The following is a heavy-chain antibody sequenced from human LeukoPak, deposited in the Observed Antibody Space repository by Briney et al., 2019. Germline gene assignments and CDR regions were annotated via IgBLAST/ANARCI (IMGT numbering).Heavy chain of an antibody. J-gene: IGHJ4*02. Sequence: LETLSLTRAVYGGSFSGYYWSWIRQPPGKGLEWIGEINHSGSTNYNPSLKSRVTISVDTSKNQFSLKLSSVTAADTAVYYCARGGMVRGVIHDYWGQGTLVTVSS. D-gene: IGHD3-10*01. V-gene: IGHV4-34*01. CDR1: GGSFSGYY. CDR2: INHSGST. CDR3: ARGGMVRGVIHDY.